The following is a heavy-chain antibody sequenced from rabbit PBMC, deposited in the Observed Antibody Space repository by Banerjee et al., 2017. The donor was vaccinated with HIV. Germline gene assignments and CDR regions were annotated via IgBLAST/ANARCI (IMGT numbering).Heavy chain of an antibody. CDR2: INAVTGKA. Sequence: QEQLVESGGGLVRPEGSLKLSCTASGFSFSNKAVMCWVRRAPGKGLQWIACINAVTGKAVYATWAKGRFTFSKTSSTTVTLQMTGLTAADTATYFCARGYSGVGYFHLWGPGTLSPS. CDR3: ARGYSGVGYFHL. CDR1: GFSFSNKAV. D-gene: IGHD7-1*01. V-gene: IGHV1S45*01. J-gene: IGHJ4*01.